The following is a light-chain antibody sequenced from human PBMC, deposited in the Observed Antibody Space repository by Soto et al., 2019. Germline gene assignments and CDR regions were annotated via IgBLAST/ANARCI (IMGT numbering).Light chain of an antibody. CDR2: KDS. Sequence: SYELTQPPSVSVSPGQTARITCSGDALPKQYAYWYQQKPGQAPVLVIYKDSERPSGIPERFSGSSSGTTVTLTISGVQAEDEADYYCQSADSSGTDVVFGGGTKLIVL. V-gene: IGLV3-25*03. J-gene: IGLJ2*01. CDR1: ALPKQY. CDR3: QSADSSGTDVV.